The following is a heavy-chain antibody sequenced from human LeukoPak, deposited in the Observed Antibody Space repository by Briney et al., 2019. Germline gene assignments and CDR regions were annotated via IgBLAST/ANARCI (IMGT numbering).Heavy chain of an antibody. CDR1: GFTFSSYA. V-gene: IGHV3-30*16. CDR3: TRWVDYYDSSGTDY. D-gene: IGHD3-22*01. Sequence: GGSLRLSCAASGFTFSSYAMHWVRQAPGKGLEWVAVISYDGSNKYYADSVKGRFTISRDNSKNTLYLQMNSLRAEDTAVYYCTRWVDYYDSSGTDYWGQGTLVTVSS. J-gene: IGHJ4*02. CDR2: ISYDGSNK.